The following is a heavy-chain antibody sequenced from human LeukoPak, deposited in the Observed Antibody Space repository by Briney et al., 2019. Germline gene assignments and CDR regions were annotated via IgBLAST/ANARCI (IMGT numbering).Heavy chain of an antibody. CDR3: AREIDSYYFEY. CDR2: IWYDGSNK. V-gene: IGHV3-33*08. J-gene: IGHJ4*02. CDR1: GFTVSSNY. D-gene: IGHD6-6*01. Sequence: GGSLRLSCAASGFTVSSNYMSWVRQAPGKGLEWVAVIWYDGSNKYYADSVKGRFTISRDNSKNTLYLQMNSLRAEDTAVYYCAREIDSYYFEYWGQGTLVTVSS.